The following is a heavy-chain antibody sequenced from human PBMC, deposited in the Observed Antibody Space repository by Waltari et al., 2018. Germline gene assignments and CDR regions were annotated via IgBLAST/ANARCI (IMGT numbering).Heavy chain of an antibody. V-gene: IGHV3-15*01. CDR1: GFNFFDTW. Sequence: EVQLVESGGGLVKPGGSLRLSCAASGFNFFDTWMTWVRQAPGKGLEWVVHIKRSSEGGAAEYAAPVNGRFIISRDDSSSTLYLQMNSLKSEDTAVYYCITDPANAYVRWFDPWGQGTLVTVSS. CDR3: ITDPANAYVRWFDP. CDR2: IKRSSEGGAA. J-gene: IGHJ5*02. D-gene: IGHD2-2*01.